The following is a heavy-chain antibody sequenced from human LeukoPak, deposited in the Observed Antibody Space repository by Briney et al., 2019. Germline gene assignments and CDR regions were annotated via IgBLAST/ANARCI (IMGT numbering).Heavy chain of an antibody. D-gene: IGHD3-22*01. CDR3: ARDYCDSSGSNLNWFDP. CDR2: MFHSGST. Sequence: PSETLSLACTVSGGSISSGDYYWSWIRQPPGKGLEWIGYMFHSGSTHYNPSLKSRVTISIDTSKNQLSLKLSSVTAADTAVYYCARDYCDSSGSNLNWFDPWGQGTLVTVSS. J-gene: IGHJ5*02. V-gene: IGHV4-30-4*01. CDR1: GGSISSGDYY.